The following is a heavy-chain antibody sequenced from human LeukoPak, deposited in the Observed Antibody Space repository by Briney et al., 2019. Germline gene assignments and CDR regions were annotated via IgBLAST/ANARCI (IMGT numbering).Heavy chain of an antibody. Sequence: GGSLRLSCAASGFTLSSYSITWVRQAPGKGLEWVSSISSSSSYIYYADSVKGRFTISRDNAKNSLYLQMNSLRAEDTAVYYCARDGGYDPFGYWGQGTLVTVSS. J-gene: IGHJ4*02. D-gene: IGHD1-1*01. CDR3: ARDGGYDPFGY. V-gene: IGHV3-21*01. CDR1: GFTLSSYS. CDR2: ISSSSSYI.